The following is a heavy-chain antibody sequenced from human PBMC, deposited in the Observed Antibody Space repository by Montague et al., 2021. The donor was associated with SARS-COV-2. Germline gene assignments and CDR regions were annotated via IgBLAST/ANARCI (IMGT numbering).Heavy chain of an antibody. V-gene: IGHV4-34*01. J-gene: IGHJ6*03. CDR3: ARLGDGVVPSPILGVGPYYSYYYMDV. D-gene: IGHD3-10*01. Sequence: SETLSLTCAVHGGSFSTYSWNWIRQPPEKGLEWIGEIHHGGSTNYNPSLKSRVTISADTSKNQFSLKLTSVAAADTAVYYCARLGDGVVPSPILGVGPYYSYYYMDVRGKGTTVTVSS. CDR1: GGSFSTYS. CDR2: IHHGGST.